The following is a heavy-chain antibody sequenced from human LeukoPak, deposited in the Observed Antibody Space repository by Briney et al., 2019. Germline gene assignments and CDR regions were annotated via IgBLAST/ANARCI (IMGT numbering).Heavy chain of an antibody. CDR2: IWYDGSNK. Sequence: GGSLRLSCAASGFTFSSYGMHWVRQVSGKGLEWVAVIWYDGSNKYYADSVKGRLTISRDNSKNTLYLQMNSLRAEDTAVYYCARDGDYDSSGYYYGYFDYWGQGTLVTVSS. CDR3: ARDGDYDSSGYYYGYFDY. D-gene: IGHD3-22*01. V-gene: IGHV3-33*01. J-gene: IGHJ4*02. CDR1: GFTFSSYG.